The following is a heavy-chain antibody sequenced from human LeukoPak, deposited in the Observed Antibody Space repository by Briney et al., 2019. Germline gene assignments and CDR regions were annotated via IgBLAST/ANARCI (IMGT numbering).Heavy chain of an antibody. CDR2: IIPIFDSP. D-gene: IGHD3/OR15-3a*01. J-gene: IGHJ4*02. Sequence: GASVKVSCKASGGTFGGYGISWVRLAPEQGLELMGGIIPIFDSPNYAQKFLGRLSITADESTGTAYMELSSLKSDDTAMYYCARWGHSTLDYYFDYWGQGTLVTVSS. V-gene: IGHV1-69*01. CDR3: ARWGHSTLDYYFDY. CDR1: GGTFGGYG.